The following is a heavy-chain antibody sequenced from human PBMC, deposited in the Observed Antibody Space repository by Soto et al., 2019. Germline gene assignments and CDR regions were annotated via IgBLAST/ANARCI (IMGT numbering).Heavy chain of an antibody. CDR2: IYHSGST. CDR1: GGSISSSNW. D-gene: IGHD3-9*01. Sequence: TLSLTCAVSGGSISSSNWWSWVRQPPGKGLEWIGGIYHSGSTNYNPSLKSRVTISVDKSKNQFSLKLSSVTAADTAVYYCARQPRYDILTGYRNWFDPWGQGTLVPVSS. CDR3: ARQPRYDILTGYRNWFDP. V-gene: IGHV4-4*02. J-gene: IGHJ5*02.